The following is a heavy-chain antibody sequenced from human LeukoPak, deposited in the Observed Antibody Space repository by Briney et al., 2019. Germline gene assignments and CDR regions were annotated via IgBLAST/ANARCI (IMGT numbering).Heavy chain of an antibody. CDR3: ATDRHWAFDY. CDR1: GFTLSSYS. D-gene: IGHD3-16*01. J-gene: IGHJ4*02. V-gene: IGHV3-48*01. CDR2: ITGSSSTI. Sequence: PGGSLRLSCAASGFTLSSYSMNWVRQAPGKGLEWVSYITGSSSTISYADSVKGRFTISRDNARYSLYLQMNSLRAEDTAVYYCATDRHWAFDYWGQGTLVTVSS.